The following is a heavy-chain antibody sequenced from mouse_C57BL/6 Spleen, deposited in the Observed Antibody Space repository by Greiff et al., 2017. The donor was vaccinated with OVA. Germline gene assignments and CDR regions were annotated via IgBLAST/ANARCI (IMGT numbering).Heavy chain of an antibody. V-gene: IGHV14-4*01. D-gene: IGHD1-1*01. CDR3: TTDYYGSKFAY. Sequence: EVQRVESGAELVRPGASVKLSCTASGFNIKDDYMHWVKQRPEQGLEWIGWIDPENGDTEYASKFQGKTTITADTSSNTAYLQLSSLTSEDTAVYYCTTDYYGSKFAYWGQGTLVTVSA. CDR2: IDPENGDT. CDR1: GFNIKDDY. J-gene: IGHJ3*01.